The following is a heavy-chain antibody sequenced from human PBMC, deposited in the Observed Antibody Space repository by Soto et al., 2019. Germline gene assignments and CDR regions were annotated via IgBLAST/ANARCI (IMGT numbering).Heavy chain of an antibody. V-gene: IGHV3-74*01. CDR3: ARDSAYCGGDCYLGEDYFDY. CDR1: GFTFSSYW. J-gene: IGHJ4*02. CDR2: INSDGSST. D-gene: IGHD2-21*02. Sequence: EVQLVESGGGLVQPGGSLRLSCAASGFTFSSYWMHWVRQAPGKGLVWVSRINSDGSSTSYADSVKGRFTISRDNAKNTLYLQMNSLRAEDTAVYYCARDSAYCGGDCYLGEDYFDYWGQGTLVTVSS.